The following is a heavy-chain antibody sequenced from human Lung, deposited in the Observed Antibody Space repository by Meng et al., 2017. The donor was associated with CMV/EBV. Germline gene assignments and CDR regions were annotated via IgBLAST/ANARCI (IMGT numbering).Heavy chain of an antibody. J-gene: IGHJ4*02. CDR2: INPKTGGT. CDR3: ARDRSVIITENFDF. V-gene: IGHV1-2*02. Sequence: ASVXVSCKASGYTFTGYYMYWVRQVPGQGLEWMGWINPKTGGTRYAQKFQGRVSMTRDTSISTAYMELSRLRSDDTAVYYCARDRSVIITENFDFWGQGTLVTVSS. CDR1: GYTFTGYY. D-gene: IGHD1-14*01.